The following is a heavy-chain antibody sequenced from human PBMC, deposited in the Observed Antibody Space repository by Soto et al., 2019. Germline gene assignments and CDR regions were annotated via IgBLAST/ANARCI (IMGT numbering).Heavy chain of an antibody. Sequence: QITLKESGPTLVKPTQTLTLTCTFSGFSRTTSGEGVGWIRQPPGKALAWLALIYGDDDKRYSPSLKSRLTITKDTSKNQVGLTMTNMDPADTATYFCAHRTTTVTWWVDPWGQGTMVTVSS. D-gene: IGHD4-17*01. CDR3: AHRTTTVTWWVDP. CDR2: IYGDDDK. V-gene: IGHV2-5*02. CDR1: GFSRTTSGEG. J-gene: IGHJ5*02.